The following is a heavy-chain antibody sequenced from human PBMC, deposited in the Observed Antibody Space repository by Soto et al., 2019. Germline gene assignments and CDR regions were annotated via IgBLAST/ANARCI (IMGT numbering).Heavy chain of an antibody. Sequence: QVQLVQSGAEVKKPGSSVKVSCKASGGTFSSYTISWVRQAPGQGLEWMGRIIPILGIANYAQKFHGRVTITADKSTSTAYLELSSLRSEDTAVYYGARDRAYEGTSNWGQGTLVAVSS. J-gene: IGHJ4*02. V-gene: IGHV1-69*08. CDR2: IIPILGIA. CDR1: GGTFSSYT. CDR3: ARDRAYEGTSN. D-gene: IGHD3-22*01.